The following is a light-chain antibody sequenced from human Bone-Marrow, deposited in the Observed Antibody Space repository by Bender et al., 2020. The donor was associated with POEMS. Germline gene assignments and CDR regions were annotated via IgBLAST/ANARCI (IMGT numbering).Light chain of an antibody. V-gene: IGLV2-14*01. Sequence: QSALTQPASVSGSPGQSITISCTGTSSDVGGYNYVSWYQQHPGKAPKLIIYEVNKRPSGVSNRFSGSKSGNTASLTISGLQAEDEADYYCCSYTTTSTWVFGGGTKLTVL. CDR2: EVN. CDR3: CSYTTTSTWV. J-gene: IGLJ3*02. CDR1: SSDVGGYNY.